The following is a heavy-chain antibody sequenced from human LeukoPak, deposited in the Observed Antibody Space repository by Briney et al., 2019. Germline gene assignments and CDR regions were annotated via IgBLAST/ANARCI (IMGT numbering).Heavy chain of an antibody. J-gene: IGHJ3*02. V-gene: IGHV3-72*01. Sequence: PGGSLRLSCAASGFTFSDHYMDWVRQAPGKGLEWVGRTRNKANSYTTEYAASGKGRFTIPRDDSKNSLYLQMNHLKAEDTAVYYCARHWHPGAFDIWGQGTMVPVSS. CDR2: TRNKANSYTT. CDR3: ARHWHPGAFDI. CDR1: GFTFSDHY. D-gene: IGHD1-1*01.